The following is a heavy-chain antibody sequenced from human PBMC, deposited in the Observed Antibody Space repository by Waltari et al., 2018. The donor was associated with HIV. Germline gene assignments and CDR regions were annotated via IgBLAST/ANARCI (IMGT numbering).Heavy chain of an antibody. CDR3: ASSFCSGGTCYRDAFDI. V-gene: IGHV4-61*02. CDR1: GGSMSNSSYY. D-gene: IGHD2-15*01. J-gene: IGHJ3*02. Sequence: QLQLQESGPGLVTPSQTLSLPCPVSGGSMSNSSYYCSWIRPPAGKGLACVGRLYTGGYINYNPSLKSRVTISIDTSKNQFSLKLSSVTAADTAVYYCASSFCSGGTCYRDAFDIWGQGTTVAVSS. CDR2: LYTGGYI.